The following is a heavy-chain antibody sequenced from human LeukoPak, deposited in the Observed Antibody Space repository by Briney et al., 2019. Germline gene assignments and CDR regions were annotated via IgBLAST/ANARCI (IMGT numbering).Heavy chain of an antibody. CDR2: ISYSGGT. CDR1: GGSISTGGYY. D-gene: IGHD3-10*01. CDR3: ASTSKYIGSGRDDSFDI. J-gene: IGHJ3*02. V-gene: IGHV4-30-4*01. Sequence: PSETLSLTCTVSGGSISTGGYYWSWIRQPPGKGLEWIGYISYSGGTYYNPSLKSRVSISEDTSRSQFSLKLTSLTAADTAVYYCASTSKYIGSGRDDSFDIWGQGTMVSVSS.